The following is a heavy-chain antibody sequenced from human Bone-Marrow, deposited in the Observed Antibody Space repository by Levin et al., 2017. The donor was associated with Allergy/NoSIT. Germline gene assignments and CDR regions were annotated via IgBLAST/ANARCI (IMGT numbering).Heavy chain of an antibody. D-gene: IGHD1/OR15-1a*01. Sequence: GGSLRLSCAASGFTFSSYAMHWVRQAPGKGLEWVAVISYDGSNKYYADSVKGRFTISRDNSKNTLYLQMNSLRAEDTAVYYCARDRFWNTENNWFDPWGQGTLVTVSS. V-gene: IGHV3-30-3*01. CDR1: GFTFSSYA. J-gene: IGHJ5*02. CDR3: ARDRFWNTENNWFDP. CDR2: ISYDGSNK.